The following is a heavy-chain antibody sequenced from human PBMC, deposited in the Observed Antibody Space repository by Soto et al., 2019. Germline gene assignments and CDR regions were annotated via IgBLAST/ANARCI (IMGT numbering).Heavy chain of an antibody. V-gene: IGHV3-48*04. J-gene: IGHJ4*02. CDR2: ISSSGSTV. CDR1: GVTFSSYS. Sequence: PGGSLRLSCAASGVTFSSYSMNWVRQAPGKGLEWVSYISSSGSTVNYADSVKGRFTISRDNAKNSLFLQVNSLRAEDTAVYYCARDRTRFLDQWGQGTLVTVSS. CDR3: ARDRTRFLDQ. D-gene: IGHD3-3*01.